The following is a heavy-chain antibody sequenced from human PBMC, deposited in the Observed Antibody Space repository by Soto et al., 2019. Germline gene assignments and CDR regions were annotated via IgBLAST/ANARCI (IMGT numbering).Heavy chain of an antibody. Sequence: LSLTCTVSCGSISSSRYYWGWIRQPPGKGLEWIGSIFYSGSTYHNPSLKSRVTISVDTSKNQFSLKLSSVTAADTAVYYCARPPTASLDAFDIWGQGTMVTVSS. CDR3: ARPPTASLDAFDI. V-gene: IGHV4-39*01. CDR2: IFYSGST. CDR1: CGSISSSRYY. J-gene: IGHJ3*02.